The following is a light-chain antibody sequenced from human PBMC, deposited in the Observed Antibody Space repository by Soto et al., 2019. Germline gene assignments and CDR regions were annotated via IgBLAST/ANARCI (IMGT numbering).Light chain of an antibody. Sequence: GDRVTITCLASHDISTFLAWYQQKPGKAPKLLIYEASTLQSGVPSRFSGSGSGTEFTLTISGLLPEDFAAYHCQQRYTLPFTFGQGTRLEI. J-gene: IGKJ5*01. CDR2: EAS. CDR1: HDISTF. V-gene: IGKV1-9*01. CDR3: QQRYTLPFT.